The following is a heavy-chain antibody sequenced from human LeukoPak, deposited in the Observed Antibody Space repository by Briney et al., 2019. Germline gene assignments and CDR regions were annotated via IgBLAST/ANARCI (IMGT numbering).Heavy chain of an antibody. J-gene: IGHJ4*02. CDR3: AKSGDTAMVTSF. V-gene: IGHV3-23*01. CDR2: ISGSGGST. Sequence: GGSLRLSCAASGFPFSISGMNWVRQAPGKGLEWVSVISGSGGSTYYADSVKGRFTISRDNSKNTLYLQMNSLRAEDTAVYYCAKSGDTAMVTSFWGQGTLVTVSS. D-gene: IGHD5-18*01. CDR1: GFPFSISG.